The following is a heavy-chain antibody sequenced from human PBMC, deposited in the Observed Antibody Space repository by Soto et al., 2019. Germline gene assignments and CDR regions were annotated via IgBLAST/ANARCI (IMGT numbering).Heavy chain of an antibody. CDR3: ARDRGADSSSWYVGLGGHYYGMDV. V-gene: IGHV3-30-3*01. J-gene: IGHJ6*02. D-gene: IGHD6-13*01. CDR2: ISYDGSNK. Sequence: LGLSCAASGFTFSSYAMHWVRQAPGKGLEWVAVISYDGSNKYYADSVKGRFTISRDNSKNTLYLQMNSLRAEDTAVYYCARDRGADSSSWYVGLGGHYYGMDVWGQGTTVTVSS. CDR1: GFTFSSYA.